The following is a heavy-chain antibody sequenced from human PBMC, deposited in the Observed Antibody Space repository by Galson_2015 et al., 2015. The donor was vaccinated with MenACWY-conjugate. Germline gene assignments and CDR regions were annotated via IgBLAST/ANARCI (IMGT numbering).Heavy chain of an antibody. CDR2: IKQDGSEK. Sequence: SLRLSCAASGFIFNNYWMSWVRQVPGKGPEWVANIKQDGSEKYYVDSVRGRFTISRDNAKNSLYLQMNSLSAEDTAVYYCARDLGFYCSRNDCYSPYWGQGTVVTVSS. V-gene: IGHV3-7*03. J-gene: IGHJ4*02. CDR1: GFIFNNYW. CDR3: ARDLGFYCSRNDCYSPY. D-gene: IGHD2-2*01.